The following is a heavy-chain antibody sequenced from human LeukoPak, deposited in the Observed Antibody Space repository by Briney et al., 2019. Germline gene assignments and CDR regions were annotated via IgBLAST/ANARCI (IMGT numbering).Heavy chain of an antibody. CDR1: GFTFSDYY. J-gene: IGHJ4*02. CDR2: ISSSGSTI. D-gene: IGHD5-24*01. CDR3: ARVEMATIIDY. V-gene: IGHV3-11*01. Sequence: GGSLRLSCAASGFTFSDYYMSWIRQAPGKGLEWVSYISSSGSTIYYADSVKGRFTISRDNAKNSLYLQMNSLRAKDTAVYYCARVEMATIIDYWGQGTLVTVSS.